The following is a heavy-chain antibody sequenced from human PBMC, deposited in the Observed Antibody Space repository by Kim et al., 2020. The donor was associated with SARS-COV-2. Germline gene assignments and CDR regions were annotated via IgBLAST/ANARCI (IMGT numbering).Heavy chain of an antibody. Sequence: ASVKVSCKASGYTFTSYAMHWVRQAPGQRLEWMGWINAGNGNTKYSQKFQGRVTITRDTSASTAYMELSSLRAEDTAVYYCARVLCSSTSCYGYYYYGMDVWGQGTTVTVSS. CDR3: ARVLCSSTSCYGYYYYGMDV. CDR1: GYTFTSYA. V-gene: IGHV1-3*01. CDR2: INAGNGNT. D-gene: IGHD2-2*01. J-gene: IGHJ6*02.